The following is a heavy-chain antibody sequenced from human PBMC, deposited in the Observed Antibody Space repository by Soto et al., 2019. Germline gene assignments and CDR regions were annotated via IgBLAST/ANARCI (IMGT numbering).Heavy chain of an antibody. CDR1: GGSFSGYY. CDR3: ARGLPRSTSWANWFDP. D-gene: IGHD2-2*01. CDR2: INHSGST. Sequence: SETLSLTCAVDGGSFSGYYWSWIRQPPGKGLEWIGEINHSGSTNYNPSLKSRVTISVDTSKNQFSLKLSSVTAADTAVYYCARGLPRSTSWANWFDPWGQGTLVTVSS. J-gene: IGHJ5*02. V-gene: IGHV4-34*01.